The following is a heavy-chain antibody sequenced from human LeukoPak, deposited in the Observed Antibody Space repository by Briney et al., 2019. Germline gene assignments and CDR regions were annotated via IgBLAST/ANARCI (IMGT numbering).Heavy chain of an antibody. CDR2: IIPIFGTA. J-gene: IGHJ4*02. Sequence: SVKVSSKASGGTFSSYAISWVRQAPGQGLEWMGGIIPIFGTANYAQKFQGRVTITTDESTSTAYMELSSLRSEDTAVYYCARLVGYCSSTSCLDFDYWGQGTLVTVSS. CDR3: ARLVGYCSSTSCLDFDY. V-gene: IGHV1-69*05. D-gene: IGHD2-2*01. CDR1: GGTFSSYA.